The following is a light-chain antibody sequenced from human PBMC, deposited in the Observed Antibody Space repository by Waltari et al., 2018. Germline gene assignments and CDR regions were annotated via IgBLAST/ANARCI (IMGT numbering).Light chain of an antibody. CDR2: EVS. CDR3: SSYAGTNNVV. J-gene: IGLJ2*01. Sequence: QSALTQPPSASGSPGQSVTISCTATSSDVGGFNYVSWYQQHPGKAPKLMIYEVSKRPSGFPDRFAGSKSGNTASLTVSGLQAEDEGYYYCSSYAGTNNVVFGGGTKLTVL. V-gene: IGLV2-8*01. CDR1: SSDVGGFNY.